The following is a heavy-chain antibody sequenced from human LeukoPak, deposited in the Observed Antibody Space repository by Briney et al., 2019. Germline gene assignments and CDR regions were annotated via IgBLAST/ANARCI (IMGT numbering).Heavy chain of an antibody. J-gene: IGHJ6*03. CDR3: ARGVWFGELSGYYYYMDV. D-gene: IGHD3-10*01. Sequence: GASVKVSCKASGYTFTSYGISWVRQAPGQGLEWMGWISAYNGNTNYAQKLQGRVTMTTDTSTSTAYMELRSLRSDDTAVYYCARGVWFGELSGYYYYMDVWGKGTTVTVSS. V-gene: IGHV1-18*01. CDR2: ISAYNGNT. CDR1: GYTFTSYG.